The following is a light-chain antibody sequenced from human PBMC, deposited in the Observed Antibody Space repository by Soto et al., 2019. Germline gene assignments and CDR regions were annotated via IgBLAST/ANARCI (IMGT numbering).Light chain of an antibody. J-gene: IGKJ5*01. V-gene: IGKV3-15*01. Sequence: EIVMTQSPATLSVSPGERATLSCRASQDVLTNLAWYQQKPGQSPRLLIYRASTRATGVPARFSGSGSGTDFTLTISSLQSEDFAVYYCQQYNNWPPITFGQGTRLEIK. CDR1: QDVLTN. CDR2: RAS. CDR3: QQYNNWPPIT.